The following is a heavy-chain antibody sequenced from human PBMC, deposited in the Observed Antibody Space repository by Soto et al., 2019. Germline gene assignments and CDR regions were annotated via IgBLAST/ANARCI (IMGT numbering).Heavy chain of an antibody. D-gene: IGHD1-20*01. J-gene: IGHJ6*02. V-gene: IGHV4-59*01. CDR1: GGSFSGYY. Sequence: SETLSLTCTVYGGSFSGYYWSWIRQPPGKGLEWIGYIYYSGSTNYNPSLKSRVTISVDTSKNQFSLKLSSVTAADTAVYYCASLRYNWNYYYGMDVWGQGTTVTVSS. CDR2: IYYSGST. CDR3: ASLRYNWNYYYGMDV.